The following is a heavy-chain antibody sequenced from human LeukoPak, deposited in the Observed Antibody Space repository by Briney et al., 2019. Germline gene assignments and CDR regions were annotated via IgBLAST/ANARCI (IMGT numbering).Heavy chain of an antibody. CDR1: GGSISSYY. CDR3: ARLRRGNYFDY. Sequence: SETLSLTCTVSGGSISSYYWSWIRQPPGKGLEWIGYIYYSGSTNYNPSLKSRVTISVDTSKNQFSLKLSSVTAADTAVYYCARLRRGNYFDYWGQGTLATVSS. J-gene: IGHJ4*02. CDR2: IYYSGST. V-gene: IGHV4-59*08.